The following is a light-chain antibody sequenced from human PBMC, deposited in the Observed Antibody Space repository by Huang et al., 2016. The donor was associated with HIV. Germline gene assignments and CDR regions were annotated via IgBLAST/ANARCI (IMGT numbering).Light chain of an antibody. V-gene: IGKV3-11*01. CDR1: QGLANY. Sequence: EIVLTQSPATLSLSPGERATLSCRASQGLANYLAWYQQKPGQAPRLLIYEASKRATGIPARFSGSGSGTDFTLTISSLEPEDFAVYYCQQRGNWQLTFGGGTKVEIK. CDR2: EAS. CDR3: QQRGNWQLT. J-gene: IGKJ4*01.